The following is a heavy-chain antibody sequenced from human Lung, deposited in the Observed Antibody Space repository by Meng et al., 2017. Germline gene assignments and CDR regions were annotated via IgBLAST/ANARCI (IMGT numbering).Heavy chain of an antibody. CDR1: GYNFPDYY. J-gene: IGHJ4*02. Sequence: QVQLVQSVAEVKKPGDSVKVSCKPSGYNFPDYYIPWVRRAPGQGLEWMGRINPKSGDTHYAQKFQARVTMTGDTSISTAYMELSGLRSDDTAMYYCARDEDISAAGKLFGDYWGQGTLVTVSS. CDR2: INPKSGDT. V-gene: IGHV1-2*06. CDR3: ARDEDISAAGKLFGDY. D-gene: IGHD6-25*01.